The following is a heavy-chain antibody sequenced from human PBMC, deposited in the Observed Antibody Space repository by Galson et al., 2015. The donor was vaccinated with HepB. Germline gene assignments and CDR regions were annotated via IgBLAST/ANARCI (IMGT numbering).Heavy chain of an antibody. J-gene: IGHJ6*02. V-gene: IGHV1-18*04. Sequence: SVKVSCKASGYTFTSYGISWVRQAPGQGLEWMGWISAYNGNTNYAQKLQGRVTMTTDTSTSTAYMELRSLRSDDTAVYYCARDPINDILTGYYFSYGMDVWGQGTTVTVSS. CDR3: ARDPINDILTGYYFSYGMDV. D-gene: IGHD3-9*01. CDR1: GYTFTSYG. CDR2: ISAYNGNT.